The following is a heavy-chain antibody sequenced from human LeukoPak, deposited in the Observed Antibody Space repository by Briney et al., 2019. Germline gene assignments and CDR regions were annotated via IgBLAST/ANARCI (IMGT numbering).Heavy chain of an antibody. Sequence: GGSLRLSCAASGFTFSSYVMHWVRQAPGRGLEYVSALSSNGGSTYYANSVKGRFTISRDNSKNTLYLQMGSLRAEDMAVYYCARVGDTSYYYYGMDVWGQGTTVTVSS. V-gene: IGHV3-64*01. J-gene: IGHJ6*02. CDR3: ARVGDTSYYYYGMDV. CDR1: GFTFSSYV. D-gene: IGHD2-2*01. CDR2: LSSNGGST.